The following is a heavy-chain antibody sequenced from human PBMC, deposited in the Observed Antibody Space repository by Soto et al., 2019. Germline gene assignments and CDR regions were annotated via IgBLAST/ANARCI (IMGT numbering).Heavy chain of an antibody. CDR2: INPSGGST. CDR3: ALVVVTSDAFDI. J-gene: IGHJ3*02. Sequence: QVQLVQSGAEVKKPGASVKVSCKASGYTFTSYYMHWVRQAPGQGLEWMGIINPSGGSTSYAQKSQGRVTMTRDTSTSTVDLELSSLRSEDTAVYYCALVVVTSDAFDIWGQGTMVTVSS. V-gene: IGHV1-46*01. CDR1: GYTFTSYY. D-gene: IGHD2-21*02.